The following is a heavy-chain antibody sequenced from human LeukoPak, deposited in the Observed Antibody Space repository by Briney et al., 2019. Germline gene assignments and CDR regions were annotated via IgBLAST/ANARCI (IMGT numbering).Heavy chain of an antibody. J-gene: IGHJ4*02. Sequence: GGSLRLSCTASGFTFDDYAMHWVRQAPGKGLDWVSGISWNSGDIVYADSVKGRFTISRDNAENSLYLQMNSLTSEDTALYYCAKSRYYDILTGQTYYFDYWGQGTLVTVSS. CDR3: AKSRYYDILTGQTYYFDY. D-gene: IGHD3-9*01. CDR1: GFTFDDYA. V-gene: IGHV3-9*01. CDR2: ISWNSGDI.